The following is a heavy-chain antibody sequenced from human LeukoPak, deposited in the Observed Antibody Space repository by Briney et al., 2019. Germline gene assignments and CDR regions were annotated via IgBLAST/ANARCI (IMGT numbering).Heavy chain of an antibody. J-gene: IGHJ3*02. V-gene: IGHV3-74*01. D-gene: IGHD3-3*01. CDR3: ARAGYYDFWSGYYTRYAFDI. CDR2: INSDGSST. Sequence: GGSLRLSCAASGFTFSSYWMHWVRQAPWKGLGWVSRINSDGSSTSYADSVKGRFTISRENDKDTLYLQMNSLRAEDTAVYYCARAGYYDFWSGYYTRYAFDIWGQGTMVTVSS. CDR1: GFTFSSYW.